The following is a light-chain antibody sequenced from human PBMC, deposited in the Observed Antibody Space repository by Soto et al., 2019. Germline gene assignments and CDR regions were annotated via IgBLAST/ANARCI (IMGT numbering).Light chain of an antibody. Sequence: DIVMTQSPDSLAVSLGERATINCKSSQSVLYSSNNKNYLAWYQQKPGQPPKLLIYWASTRESGVPDRFSGSGSVTDFTLTISSLQAEDVAVYYCQQYYSSPLTLGQGTKLEIK. CDR1: QSVLYSSNNKNY. V-gene: IGKV4-1*01. CDR3: QQYYSSPLT. CDR2: WAS. J-gene: IGKJ2*01.